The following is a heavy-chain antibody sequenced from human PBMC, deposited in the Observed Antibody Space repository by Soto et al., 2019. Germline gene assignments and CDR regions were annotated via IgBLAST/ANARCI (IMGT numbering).Heavy chain of an antibody. Sequence: EVQLVESGGGLVQPGGSLRLSCAASGFTFSSYWMHWVRQAPGKGLVWVSRINSDGSSTSYADSVKGRFAISRDNAKNTLYLQMNSLRAEDTAVYYCARRRMAYYGMDVWGQGTTVTVSS. J-gene: IGHJ6*02. CDR3: ARRRMAYYGMDV. CDR1: GFTFSSYW. V-gene: IGHV3-74*01. CDR2: INSDGSST. D-gene: IGHD2-15*01.